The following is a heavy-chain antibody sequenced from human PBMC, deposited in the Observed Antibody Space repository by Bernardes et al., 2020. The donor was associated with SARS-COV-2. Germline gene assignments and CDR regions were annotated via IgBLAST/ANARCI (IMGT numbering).Heavy chain of an antibody. D-gene: IGHD6-19*01. Sequence: GGSLRLSCAASGFTFSSSWMHWVRQAPGKGLVWVSRIDSDGYSTRYADSVKGRFTISRDNAKNTLYLQMNSLRAEDTAVYYCARDLRPEYSSGWSSFVFDYWGQGTLVTVSS. CDR1: GFTFSSSW. V-gene: IGHV3-74*01. J-gene: IGHJ4*02. CDR2: IDSDGYST. CDR3: ARDLRPEYSSGWSSFVFDY.